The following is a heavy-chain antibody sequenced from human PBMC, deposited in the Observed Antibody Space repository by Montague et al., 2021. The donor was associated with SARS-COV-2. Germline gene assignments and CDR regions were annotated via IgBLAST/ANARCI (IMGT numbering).Heavy chain of an antibody. J-gene: IGHJ4*02. CDR2: IKQSGRT. D-gene: IGHD3-22*01. CDR3: ARGHLSVSMIVVVFTSASYYFDY. V-gene: IGHV4-34*01. Sequence: SETLSLTCAVYGGSFGDDHWSWIRQPPGKGLERIGDIKQSGRTNYNPSLKSRVTISVDTSKNQFSLKVTSLTAADTAVYFCARGHLSVSMIVVVFTSASYYFDYWGQGAQVTVSS. CDR1: GGSFGDDH.